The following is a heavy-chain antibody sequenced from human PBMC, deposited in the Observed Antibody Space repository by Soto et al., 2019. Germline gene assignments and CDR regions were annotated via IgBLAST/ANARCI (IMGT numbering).Heavy chain of an antibody. J-gene: IGHJ4*02. Sequence: ASVKVSCKASGYTFTNYDINCVRQATGQGLEWMGWISHNSGNTGYSQKSQGRVTITRDMSTSTAYMELSSLTSEDTAVYYCAAEPSPDYYDSSGYLRWGQGTLVTVSS. CDR1: GYTFTNYD. CDR2: ISHNSGNT. CDR3: AAEPSPDYYDSSGYLR. D-gene: IGHD3-22*01. V-gene: IGHV1-8*01.